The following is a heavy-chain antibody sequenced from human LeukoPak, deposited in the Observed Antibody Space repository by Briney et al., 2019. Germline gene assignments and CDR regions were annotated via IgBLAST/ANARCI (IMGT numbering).Heavy chain of an antibody. CDR2: IIPIFGTA. J-gene: IGHJ4*02. CDR1: GGTFSSYA. CDR3: ARDTAMVAGNFDY. V-gene: IGHV1-69*01. Sequence: ASVKVSCKASGGTFSSYAISWERQAPGQGLEWMGGIIPIFGTANYAQKFQGRVTITADESTSTAYMELSSLRSEDTAVYYCARDTAMVAGNFDYWGQGTLVTVSS. D-gene: IGHD5-18*01.